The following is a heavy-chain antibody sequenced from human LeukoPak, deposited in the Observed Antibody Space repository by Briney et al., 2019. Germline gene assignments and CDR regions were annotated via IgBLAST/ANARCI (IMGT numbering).Heavy chain of an antibody. CDR2: IKGDGSST. D-gene: IGHD1-26*01. CDR3: VRDGVGAPPFDY. CDR1: GFTFSSNW. J-gene: IGHJ4*02. Sequence: GGSLRLSCVASGFTFSSNWMHWVRQAPGKGLVWVSRIKGDGSSTSYADSVKGRFTISRDNAKNTLFLQMNSLRAEDTAVYYCVRDGVGAPPFDYWGQGALVTVSS. V-gene: IGHV3-74*01.